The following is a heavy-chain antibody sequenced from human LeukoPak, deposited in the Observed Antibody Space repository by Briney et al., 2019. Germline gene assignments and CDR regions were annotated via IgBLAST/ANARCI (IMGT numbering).Heavy chain of an antibody. D-gene: IGHD3-10*01. CDR1: CGSFSGYY. J-gene: IGHJ4*02. CDR2: IYHCGST. CDR3: ARSRISRYGSGRRSGVIDY. V-gene: IGHV4-34*01. Sequence: SETLSLTCAVYCGSFSGYYWSWIPQPPGEGLEGIGEIYHCGSTNYNPSLKSRLTIVVATSKNQFARTLSSGTAADTAVYYCARSRISRYGSGRRSGVIDYWGQGTLVTASS.